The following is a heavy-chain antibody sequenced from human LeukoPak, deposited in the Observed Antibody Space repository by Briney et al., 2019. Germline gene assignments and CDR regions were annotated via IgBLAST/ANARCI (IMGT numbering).Heavy chain of an antibody. Sequence: SETLSLTCTVSGGSISSGSYYWSWIRQPAGKGLEWIGRIYTSGSTNYNPSLKSRVTISVDTSKNQFSLKLSSVTAADTAVYYCARGRLAGGRSHDAFDIWGQGTLVIVSS. CDR3: ARGRLAGGRSHDAFDI. D-gene: IGHD2-15*01. CDR1: GGSISSGSYY. V-gene: IGHV4-61*02. CDR2: IYTSGST. J-gene: IGHJ3*02.